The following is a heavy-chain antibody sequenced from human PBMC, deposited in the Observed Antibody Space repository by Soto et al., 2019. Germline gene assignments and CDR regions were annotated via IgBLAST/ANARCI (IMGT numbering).Heavy chain of an antibody. Sequence: SETLSLTCTVSGGSISSYYWSWIRQPPGKGLEWIGYIYYSGSTNYNPSLKSRVTISVDTSKNQFSLKLSSVTAADTAVYYCARVVVVAAANWFDPWGQGTLVTVSS. V-gene: IGHV4-59*01. J-gene: IGHJ5*02. CDR3: ARVVVVAAANWFDP. CDR1: GGSISSYY. D-gene: IGHD2-15*01. CDR2: IYYSGST.